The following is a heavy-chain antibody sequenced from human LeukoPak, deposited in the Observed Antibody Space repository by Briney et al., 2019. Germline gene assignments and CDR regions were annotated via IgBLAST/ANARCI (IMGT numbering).Heavy chain of an antibody. V-gene: IGHV1-3*01. D-gene: IGHD2-2*01. J-gene: IGHJ4*02. CDR1: GYTFSTYA. CDR3: ARSYIVVVPAVYFDY. Sequence: ASVKVSCKTSGYTFSTYAIQWVRQAPGQRLEWMGWINGGDGNTKFSQKFQGRVTITRDTSARSSYMEPSSLRSEDTAVYYCARSYIVVVPAVYFDYWGRGTLVAVSS. CDR2: INGGDGNT.